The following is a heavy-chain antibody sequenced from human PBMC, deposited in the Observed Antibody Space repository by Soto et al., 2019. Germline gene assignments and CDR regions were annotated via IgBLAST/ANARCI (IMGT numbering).Heavy chain of an antibody. CDR2: IYWNDDK. Sequence: SGPTLVNPTQTLTLTCTFSGFSLSTSGVGVGWIRQPPGKALEWLALIYWNDDKRYSPSLKSRLTITKDTSKNQVVLTMTNMDPVDTATYYCAPLLEVAGTGGFDYWGQGTLVTVSS. CDR3: APLLEVAGTGGFDY. CDR1: GFSLSTSGVG. J-gene: IGHJ4*02. V-gene: IGHV2-5*01. D-gene: IGHD6-19*01.